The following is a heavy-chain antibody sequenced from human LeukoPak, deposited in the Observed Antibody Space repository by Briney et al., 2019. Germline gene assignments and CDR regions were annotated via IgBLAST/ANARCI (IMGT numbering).Heavy chain of an antibody. J-gene: IGHJ4*02. CDR3: ASSIGGLLWFGELSPSAGVDY. Sequence: PSETLSLTCTVSGGSISSSSYYWGWIRQPPGKGLEWIGSIYYSGSTYYNPSLKSRVTISVDTSKNQFSLKLSSVTAADTAVYYCASSIGGLLWFGELSPSAGVDYWGQGTLVTVSS. CDR1: GGSISSSSYY. D-gene: IGHD3-10*01. V-gene: IGHV4-39*07. CDR2: IYYSGST.